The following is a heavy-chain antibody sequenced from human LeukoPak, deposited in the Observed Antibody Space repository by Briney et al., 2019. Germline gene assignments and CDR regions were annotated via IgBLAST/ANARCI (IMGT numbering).Heavy chain of an antibody. Sequence: ASVKVSCKTSGYTFTGYYMHWVRQAPGQGLEWMGWINPHSGGTNYAQNFQGRITMTRGTSISTVYMDLSGLKSDDTAAYYCARASNYYDSSGNYLDAFDIWGLGTMVTVST. CDR1: GYTFTGYY. CDR2: INPHSGGT. D-gene: IGHD3-22*01. CDR3: ARASNYYDSSGNYLDAFDI. V-gene: IGHV1-2*02. J-gene: IGHJ3*02.